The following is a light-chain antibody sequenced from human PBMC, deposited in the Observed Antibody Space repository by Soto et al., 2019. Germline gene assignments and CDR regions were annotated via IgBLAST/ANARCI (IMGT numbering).Light chain of an antibody. Sequence: QSALTQPASVSGSPGQSITISCTGTSSDVLGYNYVSWYQQHPGIAPKLLIYGVTNRASGVSTRFSGSKSGNTASLTISGLQAEDEADYHCSSYTSASTLLYLFGTGTKLTVL. CDR3: SSYTSASTLLYL. CDR2: GVT. J-gene: IGLJ1*01. V-gene: IGLV2-14*01. CDR1: SSDVLGYNY.